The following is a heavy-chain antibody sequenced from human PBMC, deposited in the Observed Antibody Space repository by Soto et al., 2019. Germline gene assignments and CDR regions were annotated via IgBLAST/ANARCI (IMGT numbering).Heavy chain of an antibody. CDR1: GSSVSSGDYT. J-gene: IGHJ5*02. CDR3: ARIPVDTSMIYWLDP. V-gene: IGHV4-61*08. D-gene: IGHD5-18*01. Sequence: SETLSLTCTASGSSVSSGDYTWRKLRQHRGKGLEWIGYIYYSGNTNYNPSLKSRVIISVDTSKNLFSLKLTSVTAADTAVYYCARIPVDTSMIYWLDPWGQGTLVTVS. CDR2: IYYSGNT.